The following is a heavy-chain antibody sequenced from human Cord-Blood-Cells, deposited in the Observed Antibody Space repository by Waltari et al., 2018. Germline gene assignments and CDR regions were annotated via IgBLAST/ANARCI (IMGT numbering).Heavy chain of an antibody. CDR3: ARVGYCSSTSCQQTVDNWFDP. Sequence: QVQLVQSGAEVKKPGASVKVSCKASGYTFTSYGISWVRQAPGQGLEWMGWISAYNGNTNYAQKLQGRVTMTTDTSTSTAYMELRSLRSDDTAVYYCARVGYCSSTSCQQTVDNWFDPWGQGTLVTVSS. CDR2: ISAYNGNT. V-gene: IGHV1-18*04. CDR1: GYTFTSYG. J-gene: IGHJ5*02. D-gene: IGHD2-2*01.